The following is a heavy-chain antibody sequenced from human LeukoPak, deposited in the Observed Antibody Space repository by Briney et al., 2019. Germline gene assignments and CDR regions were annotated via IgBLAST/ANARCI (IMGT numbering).Heavy chain of an antibody. CDR2: INHSGST. Sequence: SETLSLTCAVYGGSFSGYYWSWIRQPPGKGLEWIGEINHSGSTNYNPSLKSRVTISVDTSKNQFSLKLSSVTAADTAVYYCARGPYCSGGSCLPDFDYWGQGTLVTVSS. J-gene: IGHJ4*02. CDR1: GGSFSGYY. V-gene: IGHV4-34*01. D-gene: IGHD2-15*01. CDR3: ARGPYCSGGSCLPDFDY.